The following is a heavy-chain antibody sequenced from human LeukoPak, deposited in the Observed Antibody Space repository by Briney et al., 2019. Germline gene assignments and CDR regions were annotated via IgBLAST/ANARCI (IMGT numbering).Heavy chain of an antibody. CDR3: TMISRDY. Sequence: ASVKVSCKVSGYTLTELSMHWVRQAPGKGLEWMGGFDPENGKTFYAQRFQGRVTMTEDTSTDTAYMELSSLISEDTAVYYCTMISRDYWGQGTLVTVSS. D-gene: IGHD3-22*01. CDR1: GYTLTELS. J-gene: IGHJ4*02. CDR2: FDPENGKT. V-gene: IGHV1-24*01.